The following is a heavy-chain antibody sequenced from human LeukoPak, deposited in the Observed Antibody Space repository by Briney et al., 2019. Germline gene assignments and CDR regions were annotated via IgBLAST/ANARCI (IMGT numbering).Heavy chain of an antibody. D-gene: IGHD3-10*01. CDR3: AKDRMVRGVKGLYNWFDP. J-gene: IGHJ5*02. V-gene: IGHV3-30*02. Sequence: GGSLRLSCAASGFTFSSYGMHWVRQAPGKGLEWVAFIRYDGSNKYYADSVKGRFTISRDNSKNTLYLQMNSLRAEDTAVYYCAKDRMVRGVKGLYNWFDPWGQGTLVTVSS. CDR2: IRYDGSNK. CDR1: GFTFSSYG.